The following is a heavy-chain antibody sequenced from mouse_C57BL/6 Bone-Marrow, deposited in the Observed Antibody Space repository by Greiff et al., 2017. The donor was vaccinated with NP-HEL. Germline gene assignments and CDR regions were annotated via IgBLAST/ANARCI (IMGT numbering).Heavy chain of an antibody. CDR3: ARGEGTCYYGSNYFDY. V-gene: IGHV1-69*01. Sequence: QVQLQQPGAELVMPGASVKLSCKASGYTFTSYWMHRVKQRPGQGLEWIGEIDPSDSYTNYNQKFKGKSTLTVDKSSSTAYMQLSSLTSEDSAVYYCARGEGTCYYGSNYFDYWGQGTTLTVSS. D-gene: IGHD1-1*01. J-gene: IGHJ2*01. CDR1: GYTFTSYW. CDR2: IDPSDSYT.